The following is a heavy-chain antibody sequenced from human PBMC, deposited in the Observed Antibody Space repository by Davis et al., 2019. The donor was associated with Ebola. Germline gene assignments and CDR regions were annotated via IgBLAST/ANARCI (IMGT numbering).Heavy chain of an antibody. CDR2: ISAYNGNT. CDR3: ARGITMVRAENWFDP. Sequence: ASVKVSCKASGYTFTSYGISWVRQAPGQGLEWMGWISAYNGNTNYAQKLQGRVTMTTDTSTSTAYMELRSLRSDDTAVYYCARGITMVRAENWFDPWGQGTLVTVSS. D-gene: IGHD3-10*01. J-gene: IGHJ5*02. CDR1: GYTFTSYG. V-gene: IGHV1-18*04.